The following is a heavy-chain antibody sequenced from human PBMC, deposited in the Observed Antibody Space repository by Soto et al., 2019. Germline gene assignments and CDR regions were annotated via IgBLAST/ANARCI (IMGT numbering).Heavy chain of an antibody. J-gene: IGHJ6*02. D-gene: IGHD3-22*01. CDR2: ISYDGSNK. V-gene: IGHV3-30*18. Sequence: XESLSLSCAAPGFSFRSYVMHWVRQAPGKGLEWVAVISYDGSNKYYADSVKGRFTISRDNSKNTLYLQMNSLRAEDTAVYYCAKVRSSGFEGPYYYYGMDVWGQGTTVTVSS. CDR1: GFSFRSYV. CDR3: AKVRSSGFEGPYYYYGMDV.